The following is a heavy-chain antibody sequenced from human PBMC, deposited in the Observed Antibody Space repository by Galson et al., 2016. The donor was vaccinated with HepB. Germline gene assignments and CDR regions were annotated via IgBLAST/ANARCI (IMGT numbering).Heavy chain of an antibody. V-gene: IGHV3-30*04. J-gene: IGHJ4*02. D-gene: IGHD1-26*01. Sequence: SLRLSCAASGIAFSNHPMHWVRQTPGMGLEWLALISFYGGHKYYSDSVMGRFTIARDNSKNTVFLQLNSLRTEETALYYCATASNSGTIYYFDYWGQGTLVTVSS. CDR2: ISFYGGHK. CDR3: ATASNSGTIYYFDY. CDR1: GIAFSNHP.